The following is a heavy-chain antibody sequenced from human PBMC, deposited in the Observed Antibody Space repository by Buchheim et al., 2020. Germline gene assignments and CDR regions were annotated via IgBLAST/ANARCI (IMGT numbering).Heavy chain of an antibody. D-gene: IGHD6-19*01. Sequence: QVQLVQSGAEVKKPGASVKVSCKPSGYTFTRYFLHWVRQAPGQGLQWMGRINPSDGGTGYAQKFQGRVTMTRDPSTNTVYMELSSLRSEDTAIYFCARDPNSGFGTGWSYFDSWGQGTL. CDR2: INPSDGGT. J-gene: IGHJ4*02. CDR1: GYTFTRYF. CDR3: ARDPNSGFGTGWSYFDS. V-gene: IGHV1-46*01.